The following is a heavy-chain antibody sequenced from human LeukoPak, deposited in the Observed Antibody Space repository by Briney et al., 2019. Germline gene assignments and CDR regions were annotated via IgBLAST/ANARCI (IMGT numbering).Heavy chain of an antibody. V-gene: IGHV4-59*08. J-gene: IGHJ4*02. CDR3: ASLQSIFGVVIDH. CDR1: GGSISSYY. D-gene: IGHD3-3*02. CDR2: IYYSGST. Sequence: SETLSLTCTVSGGSISSYYWSWIRQPPGKGLEWIGYIYYSGSTNYNPSLKSRVTISVDTSKNQFSLKLSSVTAADTAVYYCASLQSIFGVVIDHWGQGTLVTVSS.